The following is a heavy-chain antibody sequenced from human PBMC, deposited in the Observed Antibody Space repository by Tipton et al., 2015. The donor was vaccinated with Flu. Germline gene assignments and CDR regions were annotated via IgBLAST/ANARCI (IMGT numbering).Heavy chain of an antibody. Sequence: TLSLTCTVSGGSISSYYWYWIRQPPGKRLEWIGYIFHTGSNNYNPSLMSRVTMLIDTSKNEFSLKLTSVTAADTAVYYCAKGVGKGFYDILTGYTTHAFDTWGQGTMVTVSS. CDR1: GGSISSYY. V-gene: IGHV4-59*01. CDR2: IFHTGSN. D-gene: IGHD3-9*01. J-gene: IGHJ3*02. CDR3: AKGVGKGFYDILTGYTTHAFDT.